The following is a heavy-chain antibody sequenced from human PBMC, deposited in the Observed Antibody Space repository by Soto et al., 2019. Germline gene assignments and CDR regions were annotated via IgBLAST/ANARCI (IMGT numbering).Heavy chain of an antibody. D-gene: IGHD3-9*01. Sequence: PGGSLRLSCAASGFTFSDYGMHWVRQPPGKGLEWLASIWDDGDKKIYGDSVKGRFTASRDNSKGTLYLEMDSLRAEDTAVYYCTTWRSRFNFAPWGQGTLVTVSS. J-gene: IGHJ5*02. CDR3: TTWRSRFNFAP. CDR1: GFTFSDYG. V-gene: IGHV3-30*02. CDR2: IWDDGDKK.